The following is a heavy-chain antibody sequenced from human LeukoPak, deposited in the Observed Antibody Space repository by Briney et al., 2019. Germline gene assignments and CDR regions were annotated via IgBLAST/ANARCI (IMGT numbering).Heavy chain of an antibody. Sequence: ASVKVSCKASGYTFTGHYMHWVRQAPGQGLEWMGWINPNSGGTNYVQKFQGRVTMTRDTSISTAYMELSSLRSEDTAVYYCARDGGGSNDAFDIWAKGQWSPSLQ. V-gene: IGHV1-2*02. CDR1: GYTFTGHY. J-gene: IGHJ3*02. D-gene: IGHD1-26*01. CDR2: INPNSGGT. CDR3: ARDGGGSNDAFDI.